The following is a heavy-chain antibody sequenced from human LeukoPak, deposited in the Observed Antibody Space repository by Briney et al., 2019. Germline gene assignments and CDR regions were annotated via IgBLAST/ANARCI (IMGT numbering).Heavy chain of an antibody. CDR1: GFAFSSYD. Sequence: GGSLRLSCAASGFAFSSYDMHWVRQVSGKGLEWVSAIGTAGDTYYPGSVKGRFTISRENAKNSLYLQMNSLRAGDTAVYYCARANRYYYGSGDAFDIWGQGTMVTVSS. V-gene: IGHV3-13*01. CDR2: IGTAGDT. D-gene: IGHD3-10*01. CDR3: ARANRYYYGSGDAFDI. J-gene: IGHJ3*02.